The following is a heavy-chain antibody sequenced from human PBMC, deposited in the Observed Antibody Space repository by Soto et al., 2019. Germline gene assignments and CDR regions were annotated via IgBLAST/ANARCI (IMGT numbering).Heavy chain of an antibody. CDR3: ARLFNYFDSSGSQS. CDR1: GGFISSNKW. D-gene: IGHD3-22*01. Sequence: SETLSLTCAVSGGFISSNKWWSWVRQSPGKGLEWIGQIYSSGSANYNPSLKSRVTISIDKSRNQFSLKLSSVTAADTGVYYCARLFNYFDSSGSQSRGQGTLVTVSS. V-gene: IGHV4-4*02. J-gene: IGHJ4*02. CDR2: IYSSGSA.